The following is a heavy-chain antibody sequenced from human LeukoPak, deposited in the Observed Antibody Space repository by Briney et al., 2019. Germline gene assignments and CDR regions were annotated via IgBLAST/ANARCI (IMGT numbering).Heavy chain of an antibody. J-gene: IGHJ4*02. CDR2: IYTSGST. V-gene: IGHV4-61*02. Sequence: PSQTLSLTCTVSGGSISSGSYYWSWLRQPAGKGLEWIGRIYTSGSTNYNPSLKRRVTISVDTSKNQFSLKLSSVTAADTAVYYCARTRFPMWEYQDYWGQGTLVTVSS. CDR1: GGSISSGSYY. CDR3: ARTRFPMWEYQDY. D-gene: IGHD1-26*01.